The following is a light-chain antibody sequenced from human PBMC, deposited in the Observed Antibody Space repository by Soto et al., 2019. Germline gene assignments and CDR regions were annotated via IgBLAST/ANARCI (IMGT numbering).Light chain of an antibody. Sequence: EIVLAQFPATLSLAPGDTATLSCKASQSVSNFLAWYQQRPGQAPRLLLVDASNRATGTPPRFSGSGFGTDFNLTISSLEPEDFAVYFCQQRSNWPPITFGQGTRLEIK. CDR2: DAS. CDR3: QQRSNWPPIT. V-gene: IGKV3-11*01. J-gene: IGKJ5*01. CDR1: QSVSNF.